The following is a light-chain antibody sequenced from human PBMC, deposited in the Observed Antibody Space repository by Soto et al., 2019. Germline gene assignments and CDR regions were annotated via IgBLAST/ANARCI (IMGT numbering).Light chain of an antibody. Sequence: STLAPPGSVSGSPGQAVTISCTGTSSDVGGYNYVSWYQQQSGKAPKLMIHEVSNRPSGVSNRFSGSKSGNTASLTISGLQAEDEADYYCSSYTSSRAYVFGIGTKVTVL. J-gene: IGLJ1*01. CDR1: SSDVGGYNY. CDR3: SSYTSSRAYV. V-gene: IGLV2-14*01. CDR2: EVS.